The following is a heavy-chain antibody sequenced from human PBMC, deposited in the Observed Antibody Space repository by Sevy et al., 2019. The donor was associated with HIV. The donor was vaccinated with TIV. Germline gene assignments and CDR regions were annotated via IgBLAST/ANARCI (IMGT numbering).Heavy chain of an antibody. V-gene: IGHV4-39*01. Sequence: SETLSLTCTVSGGSISSSSYYWGWIRQPPGKGLEWIGNIYYSGSTYYNPSLTCRVTISVDTAKNQFSLKLSSVTAADTAVYYCARLNSNHFDYWGQGALVTVSS. CDR1: GGSISSSSYY. CDR3: ARLNSNHFDY. CDR2: IYYSGST. J-gene: IGHJ4*02. D-gene: IGHD4-4*01.